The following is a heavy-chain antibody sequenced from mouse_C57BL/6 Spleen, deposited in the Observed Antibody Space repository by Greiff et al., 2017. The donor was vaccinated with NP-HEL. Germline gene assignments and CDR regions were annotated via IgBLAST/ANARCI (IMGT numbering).Heavy chain of an antibody. CDR1: GFSLTSYA. V-gene: IGHV2-9-1*01. J-gene: IGHJ3*01. Sequence: QVQLKESGPGLVAPSQSLSITCTVSGFSLTSYAISWVRQPPGKGLEWLGVIWTGGGTNYNSALKSRLSISKDNSKSQVFLKMNSLQTDDTARYYCARNRGYDYDGVSFAYWGQGTLVTVSA. CDR2: IWTGGGT. D-gene: IGHD2-4*01. CDR3: ARNRGYDYDGVSFAY.